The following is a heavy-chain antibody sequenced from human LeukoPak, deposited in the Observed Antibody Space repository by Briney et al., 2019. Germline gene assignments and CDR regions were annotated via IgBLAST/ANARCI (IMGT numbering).Heavy chain of an antibody. Sequence: SGGSLRLSCAASGFTFSSYGMHWVLQAPGKGLEWVAVISYDGSNKYYADSVKGRFTISRDNSKNTLYLQMNSLRAEDTAVYYCAKDPHRSTYYDFWSGYFLNPVDYWGQGTLVTVSS. CDR1: GFTFSSYG. V-gene: IGHV3-30*18. CDR3: AKDPHRSTYYDFWSGYFLNPVDY. J-gene: IGHJ4*02. D-gene: IGHD3-3*01. CDR2: ISYDGSNK.